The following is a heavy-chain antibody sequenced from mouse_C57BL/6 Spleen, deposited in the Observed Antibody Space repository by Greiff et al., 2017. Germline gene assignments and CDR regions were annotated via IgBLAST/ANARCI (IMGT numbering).Heavy chain of an antibody. V-gene: IGHV1-18*01. J-gene: IGHJ3*01. CDR1: GYTFTDYN. CDR3: AKEEDMGTDWFAY. CDR2: INPNNGGT. D-gene: IGHD2-1*01. Sequence: EVQLQQSGPELVKPGASVKIPCKASGYTFTDYNMDWVKQSHGKSLEWIGAINPNNGGTIYNQKFKGKAALTVDKSSSTAYMELSSLTSENTSVYYCAKEEDMGTDWFAYWGQGTLVTVSA.